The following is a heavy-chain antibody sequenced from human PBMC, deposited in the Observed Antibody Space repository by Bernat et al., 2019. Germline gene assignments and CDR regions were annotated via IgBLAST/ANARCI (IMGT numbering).Heavy chain of an antibody. CDR1: GFTFSSYA. CDR3: ASAPYYDDTSGYYY. D-gene: IGHD3-22*01. V-gene: IGHV3-30-3*01. J-gene: IGHJ4*02. Sequence: QVQLVESGGGVVQPGRSLRLSCAASGFTFSSYAMHWVHQAPGQGLGWVAVISYDESNKYYADSVEGRFTISSDNSKNNLYQQMNSLRDEDTSGYNCASAPYYDDTSGYYYWGQGTLVTVSS. CDR2: ISYDESNK.